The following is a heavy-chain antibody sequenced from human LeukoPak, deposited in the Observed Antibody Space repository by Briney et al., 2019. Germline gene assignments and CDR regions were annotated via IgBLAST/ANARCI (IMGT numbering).Heavy chain of an antibody. CDR1: GFTFSSYG. CDR2: ISYDGSNK. V-gene: IGHV3-30*19. Sequence: PGGSLRLSCAASGFTFSSYGMHWVRQAPGKGLEWVAVISYDGSNKYYADSVKGRFTISRDNSKNTLYLQMNSLRAEDTAVYYCARERGDSSGYYRLHYYYYGMDVWGQGTTVTVSS. D-gene: IGHD3-22*01. CDR3: ARERGDSSGYYRLHYYYYGMDV. J-gene: IGHJ6*02.